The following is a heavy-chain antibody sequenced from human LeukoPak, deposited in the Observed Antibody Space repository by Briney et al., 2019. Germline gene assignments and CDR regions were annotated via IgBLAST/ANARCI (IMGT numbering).Heavy chain of an antibody. V-gene: IGHV3-53*01. J-gene: IGHJ4*02. CDR1: GFTVSAYY. CDR3: ARGLGYCTSTTCLLPFDY. D-gene: IGHD2-2*01. Sequence: PGGSLRLSCAASGFTVSAYYMTWVRQAPGKRLECVSVIYSGGSTYYADSVKGRFTVSRDNSKNTLYLQMNSLRAEDTAMYYCARGLGYCTSTTCLLPFDYWGQGTVVTVSS. CDR2: IYSGGST.